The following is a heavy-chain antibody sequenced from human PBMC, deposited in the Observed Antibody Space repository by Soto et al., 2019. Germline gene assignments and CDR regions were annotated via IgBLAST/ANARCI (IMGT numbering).Heavy chain of an antibody. V-gene: IGHV1-2*02. CDR3: ARGTVVVPGASYYYYGMDV. CDR2: INPNSGAT. D-gene: IGHD2-2*01. CDR1: GYTFTDYY. J-gene: IGHJ6*02. Sequence: ASVKVSCKASGYTFTDYYLHWVRQAPRQGLEWLGWINPNSGATTFAQNFQGRVAMTTDASISTAYMELSSLRSDDTAVYYCARGTVVVPGASYYYYGMDVWGQGTSVTVSS.